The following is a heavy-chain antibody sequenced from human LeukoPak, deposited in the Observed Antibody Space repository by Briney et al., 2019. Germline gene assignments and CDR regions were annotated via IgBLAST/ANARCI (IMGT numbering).Heavy chain of an antibody. CDR1: GYTFTGYY. J-gene: IGHJ3*02. V-gene: IGHV1-2*02. CDR2: INPNSGGT. D-gene: IGHD4-17*01. CDR3: ARDAYGDYTSGAFDI. Sequence: VASVKVSCKASGYTFTGYYIHWVRQAPGQGLECMGWINPNSGGTNYAQKFQGRVTMTRDTSISTAYMELSRLRSDDTAVYYCARDAYGDYTSGAFDIWGQGTMVTVSS.